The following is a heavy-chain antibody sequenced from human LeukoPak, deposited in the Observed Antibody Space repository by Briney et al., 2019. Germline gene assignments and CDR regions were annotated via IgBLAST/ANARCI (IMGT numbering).Heavy chain of an antibody. V-gene: IGHV3-23*01. CDR1: EFIFSSYA. CDR3: ASLVVAYCRGDCPDY. J-gene: IGHJ4*02. D-gene: IGHD2-21*02. Sequence: GGSLRLSCAASEFIFSSYAMSWVRQAPGKGLEWVSAISGSGGSTYYADSVKGRFTISRDNSKNTLYLQMNSLRVEDTAVYYCASLVVAYCRGDCPDYWGQGTLVTVSS. CDR2: ISGSGGST.